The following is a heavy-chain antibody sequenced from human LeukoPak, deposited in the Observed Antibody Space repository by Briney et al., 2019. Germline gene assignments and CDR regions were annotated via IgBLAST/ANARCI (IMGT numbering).Heavy chain of an antibody. J-gene: IGHJ4*02. V-gene: IGHV1-69*04. Sequence: PVKVSSKASGGTFSSYAISSGRQAPGQGLEWVGRIIPILGIANYAKKFHGRVTITADKSTSTAYLELSSLRSEDTAVYYCATLQRGYCSGGSCYYFDYWGQGTLVTVSS. CDR2: IIPILGIA. CDR3: ATLQRGYCSGGSCYYFDY. D-gene: IGHD2-15*01. CDR1: GGTFSSYA.